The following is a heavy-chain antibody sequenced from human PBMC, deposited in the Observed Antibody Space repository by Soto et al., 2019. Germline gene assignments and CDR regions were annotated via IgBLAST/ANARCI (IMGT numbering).Heavy chain of an antibody. CDR2: ISAYNGNT. Sequence: QVQLVQSGAEVKKPGASVKVSCKSSGYIFSDYGITWVRQAPGQGLEWMGWISAYNGNTDYAQKFQDRLTLATDTSTSTAYMELRSLRCDDTALYYCARPVTSPDHLDIWGQGTTVTVSS. CDR1: GYIFSDYG. J-gene: IGHJ3*02. V-gene: IGHV1-18*01. D-gene: IGHD4-4*01. CDR3: ARPVTSPDHLDI.